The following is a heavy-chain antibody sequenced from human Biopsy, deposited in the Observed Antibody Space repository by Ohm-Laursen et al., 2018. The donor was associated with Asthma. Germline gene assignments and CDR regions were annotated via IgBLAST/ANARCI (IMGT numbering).Heavy chain of an antibody. D-gene: IGHD1-26*01. V-gene: IGHV1-46*01. CDR3: ARAGALIVGATMGY. J-gene: IGHJ4*02. Sequence: ASVKVFCNASGYTFTSYYMHWVRQAPGQGLEWMGIINPSGGSTSYAQKFQGRVTMTRDTPTSTVYMELSSLRSEDTAVYYCARAGALIVGATMGYWGQGTLVTVSS. CDR1: GYTFTSYY. CDR2: INPSGGST.